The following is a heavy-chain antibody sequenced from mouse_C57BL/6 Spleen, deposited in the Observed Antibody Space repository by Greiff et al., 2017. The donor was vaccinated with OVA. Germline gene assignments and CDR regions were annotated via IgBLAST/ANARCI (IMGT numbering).Heavy chain of an antibody. CDR2: INPSNGGT. CDR3: ARGANWDDYFDY. D-gene: IGHD4-1*01. J-gene: IGHJ2*01. CDR1: GYTFTSYW. V-gene: IGHV1-53*01. Sequence: QVQLQQPGTELVKPGASVKLSCKASGYTFTSYWMHWVKQRPGQGLEWIGNINPSNGGTNYNEKFKSKATLTVDKPSSTAYMQLSSLTSEDSAVYYCARGANWDDYFDYWGQGTTLTVSS.